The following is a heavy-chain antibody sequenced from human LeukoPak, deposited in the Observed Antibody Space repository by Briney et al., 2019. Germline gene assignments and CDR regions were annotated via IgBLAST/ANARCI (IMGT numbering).Heavy chain of an antibody. CDR3: ARDYVWGSYRFDY. CDR2: INHSGST. V-gene: IGHV4-34*01. D-gene: IGHD3-16*02. Sequence: PSETLSLTCAVYGGSFRGYYWSWIRQPPGKGLEWIGEINHSGSTNYNPSLKSRVTISVDTSKNQFSLKLSSVTAADTAVYYCARDYVWGSYRFDYWGQGTLVTVSS. J-gene: IGHJ4*02. CDR1: GGSFRGYY.